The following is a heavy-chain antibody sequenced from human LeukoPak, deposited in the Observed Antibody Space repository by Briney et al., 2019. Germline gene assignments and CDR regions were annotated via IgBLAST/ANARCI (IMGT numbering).Heavy chain of an antibody. J-gene: IGHJ4*02. CDR3: ARYYYGSGSLDY. Sequence: PSETLSLTCTVSGGSISSDYWSWIRQPAGKGLEWIGRIYTTGSTNYSPSLKSRVTMSVDTSKNQFSLKLSSVTAADTAVYYCARYYYGSGSLDYWGQGTLVTVSS. CDR1: GGSISSDY. D-gene: IGHD3-10*01. V-gene: IGHV4-4*07. CDR2: IYTTGST.